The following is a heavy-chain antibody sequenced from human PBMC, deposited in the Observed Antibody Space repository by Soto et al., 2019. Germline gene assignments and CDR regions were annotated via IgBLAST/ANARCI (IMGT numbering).Heavy chain of an antibody. V-gene: IGHV3-11*05. D-gene: IGHD2-2*03. CDR2: ISSSSIYT. J-gene: IGHJ5*02. CDR1: GFTFSDYY. Sequence: QVQLVESGGGLVKPGGSLRLSCAASGFTFSDYYMSWIRQAPGKGLEWVSYISSSSIYTNYADSVKGRFTISRDNAKNSLYLQMNSLRAEDTAVYYCARVSGYCSSTSCYGSNWFDPWGQGTLVTVSS. CDR3: ARVSGYCSSTSCYGSNWFDP.